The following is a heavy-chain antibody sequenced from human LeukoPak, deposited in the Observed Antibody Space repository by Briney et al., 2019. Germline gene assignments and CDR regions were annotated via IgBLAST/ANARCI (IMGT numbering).Heavy chain of an antibody. CDR2: ISGSAGST. CDR1: GFTFSSFA. CDR3: ATSTDYNWFDP. J-gene: IGHJ5*02. V-gene: IGHV3-23*01. D-gene: IGHD2-2*01. Sequence: GGSLRLSCAASGFTFSSFAMTWVRQAPGKGLEWVSAISGSAGSTYYADSVKGRFTISRDNSKNTLYLQMTSLRAEDTALYYCATSTDYNWFDPWGQGTLVTVSS.